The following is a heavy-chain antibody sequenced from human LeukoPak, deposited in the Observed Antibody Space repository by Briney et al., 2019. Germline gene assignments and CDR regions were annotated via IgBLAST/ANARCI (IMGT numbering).Heavy chain of an antibody. Sequence: ASVKVSCKASGYTFTGYYMRWVRQAPGQGLEWMGWINPNSGGTNYAQKFQGRVTMTRDTSISTAYMELSRLRSDDTAVYYCARDTYIVVVPAAMLSTAFDPWGQGTLVTVSS. CDR3: ARDTYIVVVPAAMLSTAFDP. V-gene: IGHV1-2*02. CDR1: GYTFTGYY. D-gene: IGHD2-2*01. CDR2: INPNSGGT. J-gene: IGHJ5*02.